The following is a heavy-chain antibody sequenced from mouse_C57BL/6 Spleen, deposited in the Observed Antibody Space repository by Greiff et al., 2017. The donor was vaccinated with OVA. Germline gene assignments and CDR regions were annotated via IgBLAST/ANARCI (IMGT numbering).Heavy chain of an antibody. CDR1: GFSFNTYA. V-gene: IGHV10-1*01. J-gene: IGHJ4*01. CDR2: IRSKSNNYAT. Sequence: EVQLVESGGGLVQPKGSLKLSCAASGFSFNTYAMNWVRQAPGQGLEWVARIRSKSNNYATYYADSVKDRFTISRDDSESMLYLQMNNLKTEDTAMYYCVRHGDGYYHYYAMDYWGQGTSVTVSS. D-gene: IGHD2-3*01. CDR3: VRHGDGYYHYYAMDY.